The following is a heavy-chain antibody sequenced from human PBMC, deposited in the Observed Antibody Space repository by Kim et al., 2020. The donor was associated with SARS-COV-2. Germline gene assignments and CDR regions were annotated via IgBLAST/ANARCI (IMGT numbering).Heavy chain of an antibody. CDR3: ARDLYGSGSYSFFDY. V-gene: IGHV3-21*01. CDR2: ISSSSSYI. D-gene: IGHD3-10*01. Sequence: GGSLRLSCAASGFTFSSYSMNWVRQAPGKGLEWVSSISSSSSYIYYADSVKGRFTISRDNAKNSLYLQMNSLRAEDTAVYYCARDLYGSGSYSFFDYWGQGTLVTVSS. J-gene: IGHJ4*02. CDR1: GFTFSSYS.